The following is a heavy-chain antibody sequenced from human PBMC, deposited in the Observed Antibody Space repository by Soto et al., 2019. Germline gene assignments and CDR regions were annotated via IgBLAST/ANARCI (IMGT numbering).Heavy chain of an antibody. J-gene: IGHJ6*02. CDR2: INAGNSNT. CDR3: ASGKRFYYYGMDV. V-gene: IGHV1-3*01. D-gene: IGHD3-3*01. CDR1: GYTFTNYA. Sequence: QVQLVQSGAELKKPGASVKVSCKASGYTFTNYAIYWVRQAPGQRLEWMGWINAGNSNTEYSQKFQGRVTITRDTSASTADMELSSLRSEDTAVYYCASGKRFYYYGMDVWGQGTTVTVSS.